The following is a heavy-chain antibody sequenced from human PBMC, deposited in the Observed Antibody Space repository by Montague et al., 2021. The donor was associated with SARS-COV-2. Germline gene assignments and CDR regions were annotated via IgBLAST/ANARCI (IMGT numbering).Heavy chain of an antibody. Sequence: SETLSLTCTVSGGSISGYYWSWFRQPPGKGLEWIGSINNSGSTSYNPSLKSRVTMSVDTSKNQFSLKLSSVTAADTAVYYCVRDQGRSTWNSPDYWGQGTLVTVSS. V-gene: IGHV4-4*07. CDR3: VRDQGRSTWNSPDY. D-gene: IGHD1-7*01. CDR1: GGSISGYY. CDR2: INNSGST. J-gene: IGHJ4*02.